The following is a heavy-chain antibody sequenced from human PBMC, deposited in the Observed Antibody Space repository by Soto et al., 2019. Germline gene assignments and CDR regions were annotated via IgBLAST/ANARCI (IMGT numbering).Heavy chain of an antibody. Sequence: EVQLVESGGGLVQPGGSLRLSCAASGFTFSSYWMGWVRQAPGKGLEWVANIQQDGSERHYGGSVKGRFTISRDNAKNSLYLQMNSLRAEDTAVYYCARDSLSDVWGQGTTVTVSS. J-gene: IGHJ6*02. CDR1: GFTFSSYW. CDR2: IQQDGSER. V-gene: IGHV3-7*03. CDR3: ARDSLSDV.